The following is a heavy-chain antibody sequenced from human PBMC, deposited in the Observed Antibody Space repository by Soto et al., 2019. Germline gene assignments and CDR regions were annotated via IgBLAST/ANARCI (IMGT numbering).Heavy chain of an antibody. V-gene: IGHV4-34*09. CDR3: ARDPRGNFWSDYYDY. D-gene: IGHD3-3*01. J-gene: IGHJ4*02. Sequence: SETLSLPRAVLGGSIVDHSGPRILQPPGKGLEWIGEINYSGSTYYNPSLKSRVTISVDTSKNQFSLKLSSVTAADTAVYYCARDPRGNFWSDYYDYWGPGTLVTVSS. CDR2: INYSGST. CDR1: GGSIVDHS.